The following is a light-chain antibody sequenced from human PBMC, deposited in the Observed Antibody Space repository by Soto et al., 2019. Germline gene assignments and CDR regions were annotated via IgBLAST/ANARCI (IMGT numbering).Light chain of an antibody. J-gene: IGKJ1*01. Sequence: EIVLTQSPGTLSLSPGERATLFCRASQSFTTSQLAWYQQKPGQAPRVLIFGASSRATGIPDRFSGSGSGTDFTLTSGRLEPEESAVYYWQQYASSPRTFGQGTTVEIK. CDR3: QQYASSPRT. V-gene: IGKV3-20*01. CDR1: QSFTTSQ. CDR2: GAS.